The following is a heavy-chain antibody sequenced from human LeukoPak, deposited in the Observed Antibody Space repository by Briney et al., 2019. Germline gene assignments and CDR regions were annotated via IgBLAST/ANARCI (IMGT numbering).Heavy chain of an antibody. CDR2: ISAYNGNT. D-gene: IGHD6-13*01. CDR3: ATYSSSWYVTFDY. V-gene: IGHV1-18*01. Sequence: GASVKVSCKASGYTFTNYDISWVRQAPGQGLEWMGWISAYNGNTNYAQKLQGRVTMTTDTSTSTAYMELRSLRSDDTAVYYCATYSSSWYVTFDYWGQGTLVTVSS. J-gene: IGHJ4*02. CDR1: GYTFTNYD.